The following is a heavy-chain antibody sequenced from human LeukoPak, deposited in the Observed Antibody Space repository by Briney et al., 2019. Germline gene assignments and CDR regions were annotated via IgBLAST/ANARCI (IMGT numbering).Heavy chain of an antibody. D-gene: IGHD6-19*01. Sequence: SETLSLTCTVSGYSISSGYYWGWIRQPPGKGLAWIGSIYHSGSTYYNPSLKSRVTISVDTSKNQFSLKLSSVTAADTAVYYCATVASGWYPDCWGQGALVTVAS. J-gene: IGHJ4*02. CDR2: IYHSGST. V-gene: IGHV4-38-2*02. CDR1: GYSISSGYY. CDR3: ATVASGWYPDC.